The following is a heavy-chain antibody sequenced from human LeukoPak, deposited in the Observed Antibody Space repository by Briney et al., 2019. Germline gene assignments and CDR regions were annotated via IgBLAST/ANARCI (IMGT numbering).Heavy chain of an antibody. CDR1: GYNFASYW. Sequence: GESLKISCKGSGYNFASYWIGWVRQMTGKGLEWMGIIYPGDSDTSSSPSFQGQVTMSVDKSVNTAYLQWSSLKASDTAMYYCARTPGYSFYFDYWGLGTPVTVSS. J-gene: IGHJ4*02. V-gene: IGHV5-51*01. CDR2: IYPGDSDT. D-gene: IGHD5-18*01. CDR3: ARTPGYSFYFDY.